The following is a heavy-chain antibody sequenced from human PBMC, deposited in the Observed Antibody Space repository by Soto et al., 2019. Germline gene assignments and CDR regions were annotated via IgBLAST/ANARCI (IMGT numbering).Heavy chain of an antibody. J-gene: IGHJ3*02. V-gene: IGHV1-24*01. CDR2: FDPEDGET. Sequence: ASVKVSCKVSGYTLTELSMHWVRQAPGKGLEWMGGFDPEDGETIYAQKFQGRVTMTEDTSTDTAYMELSSLRSEDTAVYYCATPLTAARPDAFDIWGQGTMVTVSS. D-gene: IGHD6-6*01. CDR1: GYTLTELS. CDR3: ATPLTAARPDAFDI.